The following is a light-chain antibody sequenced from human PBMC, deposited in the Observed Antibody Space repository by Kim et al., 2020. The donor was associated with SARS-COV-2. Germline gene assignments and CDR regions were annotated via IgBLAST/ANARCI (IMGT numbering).Light chain of an antibody. CDR2: GAS. CDR1: QSVSTDF. Sequence: SPGERATLSCRARQSVSTDFLAWYQQKPGQAPRLLIYGASSRATGIPDRFSGSGSGADFTLTISRLEPEDFAVYYCQQYGHSPLTFGGGTKVDIK. J-gene: IGKJ4*01. V-gene: IGKV3-20*01. CDR3: QQYGHSPLT.